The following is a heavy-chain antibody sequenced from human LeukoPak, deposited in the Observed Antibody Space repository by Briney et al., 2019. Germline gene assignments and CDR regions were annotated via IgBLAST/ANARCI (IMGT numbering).Heavy chain of an antibody. D-gene: IGHD6-13*01. CDR3: AKDRRIAAAGYYFDY. J-gene: IGHJ4*02. CDR2: ISYDGSNK. CDR1: GFTFSSYG. Sequence: GGSLRLSCAASGFTFSSYGMHWVRQAPGKGLEWVAVISYDGSNKYYADSVKGRFTISRDNSKNTLYLQMDSLRAEDTAVYYCAKDRRIAAAGYYFDYWGQGILVTVSS. V-gene: IGHV3-30*18.